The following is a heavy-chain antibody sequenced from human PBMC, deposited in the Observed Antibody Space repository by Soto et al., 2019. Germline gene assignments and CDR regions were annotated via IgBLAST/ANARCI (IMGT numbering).Heavy chain of an antibody. CDR2: INGDGRNT. D-gene: IGHD5-18*01. J-gene: IGHJ4*02. CDR1: GFIFSSYW. V-gene: IGHV3-74*01. Sequence: EVQVVESGGGLVQPGGSVRLSCAASGFIFSSYWMHWVRQAPGKGPVWVGRINGDGRNTRYTDSVKGRFTISRDNAKNTLYLQMDSLRAEDTAVYYCARDTAMILGLDYWGQGTLVTVSS. CDR3: ARDTAMILGLDY.